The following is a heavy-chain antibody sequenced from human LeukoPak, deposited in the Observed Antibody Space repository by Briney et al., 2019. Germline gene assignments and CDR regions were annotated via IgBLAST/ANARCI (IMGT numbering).Heavy chain of an antibody. D-gene: IGHD3-10*01. V-gene: IGHV3-11*06. CDR2: VSSFSSHI. CDR1: GFNFSDYF. Sequence: GGSLRLSCVASGFNFSDYFMSWIRQAPGKGLEWVSYVSSFSSHIHYADSVRGRFTTSRDNAKRSLSLQMNSLRAEDTAVYYCARDLSFFRGAPTGFDPWGQGTLVTVSS. J-gene: IGHJ5*02. CDR3: ARDLSFFRGAPTGFDP.